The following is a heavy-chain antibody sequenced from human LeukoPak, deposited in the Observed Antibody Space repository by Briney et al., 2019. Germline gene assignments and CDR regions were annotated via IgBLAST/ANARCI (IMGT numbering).Heavy chain of an antibody. CDR2: VSGSGGST. Sequence: PGGSLRLSCSASGFTVSSYAMGWVRQAPGKGLEWVSAVSGSGGSTYYADSVQVRFTISRDTSKNTLYLQMTSLRAEDTAVYYCAKGQPMVRGGPISNRWGQGTLVTVSS. V-gene: IGHV3-23*01. J-gene: IGHJ5*02. D-gene: IGHD3-10*01. CDR1: GFTVSSYA. CDR3: AKGQPMVRGGPISNR.